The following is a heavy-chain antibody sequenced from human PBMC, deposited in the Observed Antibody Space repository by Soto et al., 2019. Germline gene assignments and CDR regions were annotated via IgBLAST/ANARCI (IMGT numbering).Heavy chain of an antibody. Sequence: SETLSLTCTVSGGSISSSSYYWGWIRQPPGKGLEWIGSIYYSGSTYYNPSLKSRVTISVDTSKNQFSLKLSSVTAADTAVYYCSIRHYYDSSGYYVGGYYYGMDVWGQGTTVTSP. V-gene: IGHV4-39*01. CDR2: IYYSGST. CDR3: SIRHYYDSSGYYVGGYYYGMDV. CDR1: GGSISSSSYY. D-gene: IGHD3-22*01. J-gene: IGHJ6*02.